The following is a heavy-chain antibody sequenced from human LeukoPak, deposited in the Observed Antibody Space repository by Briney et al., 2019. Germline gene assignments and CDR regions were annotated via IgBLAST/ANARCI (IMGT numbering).Heavy chain of an antibody. CDR1: GFTFSSFW. Sequence: GGSLRLSCGASGFTFSSFWMHWVRQAPGKGLVWVSRINSDGSSTNYADSVKGRFTISRDNAKNTLYLQMNSLRAEDTAVYYCARVPQGGWGAFDIWGQGTMVTVSS. J-gene: IGHJ3*02. D-gene: IGHD7-27*01. CDR3: ARVPQGGWGAFDI. V-gene: IGHV3-74*01. CDR2: INSDGSST.